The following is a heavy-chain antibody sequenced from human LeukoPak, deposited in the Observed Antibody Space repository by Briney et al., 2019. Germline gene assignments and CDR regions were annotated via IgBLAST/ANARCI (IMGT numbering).Heavy chain of an antibody. J-gene: IGHJ4*02. CDR2: IIPIFGTA. CDR3: ARAVHYYYDSSGYRPYYFDY. CDR1: GGTFSSYA. V-gene: IGHV1-69*13. D-gene: IGHD3-22*01. Sequence: SVKVSCKASGGTFSSYAISWVRQAPGQGLEWMGGIIPIFGTANYAQKFQGRVTITADESTSTAYMELSSLRSEDTAVYYCARAVHYYYDSSGYRPYYFDYWGQGTPVTVSS.